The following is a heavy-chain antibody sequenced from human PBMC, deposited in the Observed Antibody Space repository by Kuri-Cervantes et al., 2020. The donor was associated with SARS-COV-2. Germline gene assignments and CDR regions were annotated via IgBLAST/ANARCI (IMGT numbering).Heavy chain of an antibody. Sequence: GSLRLSCTVSGGSISSSSYYWGWIRQPPGKGLEWIGSIYYSGSTYYNPSLKSRVTISVDTSKNQFSLELSSVTAADTAVYYCARHGLRYYGSGSLTTFDYWGQGTLVTVSS. CDR2: IYYSGST. CDR3: ARHGLRYYGSGSLTTFDY. V-gene: IGHV4-39*01. D-gene: IGHD3-10*01. J-gene: IGHJ4*02. CDR1: GGSISSSSYY.